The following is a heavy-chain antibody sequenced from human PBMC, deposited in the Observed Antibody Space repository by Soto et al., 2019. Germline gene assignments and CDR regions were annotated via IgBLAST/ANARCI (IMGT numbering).Heavy chain of an antibody. CDR2: INNDGSST. CDR3: ALGYCTNGICYRNGLDV. D-gene: IGHD2-8*01. CDR1: GFTFGRYW. V-gene: IGHV3-74*01. J-gene: IGHJ6*02. Sequence: ESLKISCEAFGFTFGRYWMHWVRQAPGKGLVWVARINNDGSSTNYADSVKGRFTISRDNAQNILYLQMNSLRAEDTAEYYCALGYCTNGICYRNGLDVWGQGTTVTVSS.